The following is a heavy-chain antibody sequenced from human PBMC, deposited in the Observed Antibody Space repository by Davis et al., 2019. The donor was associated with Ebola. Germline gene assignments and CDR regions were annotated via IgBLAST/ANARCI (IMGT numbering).Heavy chain of an antibody. CDR1: GFTFSRHW. D-gene: IGHD6-19*01. J-gene: IGHJ5*02. V-gene: IGHV3-7*01. CDR3: AKADSPNGWFLGS. CDR2: IKYDGSEK. Sequence: PGGSLRLSCVASGFTFSRHWMTWVRQAPGKGLEWVANIKYDGSEKDYVDSVKGRFTISRDNSRNTVYLQMNSLRPEDTAVYFCAKADSPNGWFLGSWGQGTLVTVSS.